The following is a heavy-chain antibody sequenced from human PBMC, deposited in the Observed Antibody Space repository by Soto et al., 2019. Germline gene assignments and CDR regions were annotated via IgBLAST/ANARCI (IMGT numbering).Heavy chain of an antibody. Sequence: ESLSLTCAVSGGSISSSHWWGCVRQAPGKGLEWIGEIYHSGSTNYNPSLKSRITMSVDKSKNQFSVNLSSVTAADTAVYYCVRDADETAIVPAPWLVWGRGTMVTVSS. CDR1: GGSISSSHW. CDR3: VRDADETAIVPAPWLV. CDR2: IYHSGST. D-gene: IGHD2-21*02. V-gene: IGHV4-4*02. J-gene: IGHJ6*02.